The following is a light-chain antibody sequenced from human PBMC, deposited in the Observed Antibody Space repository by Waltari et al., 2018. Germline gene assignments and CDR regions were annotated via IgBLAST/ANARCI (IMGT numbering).Light chain of an antibody. CDR2: AAS. CDR3: LQHSSYPLT. J-gene: IGKJ4*01. V-gene: IGKV1-17*03. CDR1: QDIAKD. Sequence: DIQMTQSPSAMSASVGDRVPITWRASQDIAKDLAWVQQKPGKVPKRLIYAASTLQSAVPSRFSGSGSGTEFTLTISSLQPEDFATYYCLQHSSYPLTFGGGTKVEIK.